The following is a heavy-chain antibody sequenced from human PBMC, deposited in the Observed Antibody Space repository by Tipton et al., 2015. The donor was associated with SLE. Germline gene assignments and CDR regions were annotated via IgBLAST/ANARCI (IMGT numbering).Heavy chain of an antibody. D-gene: IGHD1-26*01. CDR3: ATDPSGNFFETVY. CDR2: IKTESIGGTV. Sequence: SLRLSCAASGFRFSDAWMTWIRQAPGKGLEWIGRIKTESIGGTVDYAAPVKGRFTISRDDSRNTLFLQMNTLQTEDTGVYYCATDPSGNFFETVYWGQGTLVTVSS. CDR1: GFRFSDAW. V-gene: IGHV3-15*01. J-gene: IGHJ1*01.